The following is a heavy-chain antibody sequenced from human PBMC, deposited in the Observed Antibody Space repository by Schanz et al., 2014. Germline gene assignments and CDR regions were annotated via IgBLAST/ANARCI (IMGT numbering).Heavy chain of an antibody. CDR3: AADLWFGAVWGVW. V-gene: IGHV3-23*01. J-gene: IGHJ4*02. CDR2: ISGGGGTT. CDR1: GFTFSSYA. Sequence: EVQLLESGGGLVQPGGSLRLSCAASGFTFSSYAMSWVRQAPGKGLEWVSAISGGGGTTYYADSVKGRFTISRDNSKNTLYLQMNSLRAEDTAVYYCAADLWFGAVWGVWWGQGTLVTVSS. D-gene: IGHD3-10*01.